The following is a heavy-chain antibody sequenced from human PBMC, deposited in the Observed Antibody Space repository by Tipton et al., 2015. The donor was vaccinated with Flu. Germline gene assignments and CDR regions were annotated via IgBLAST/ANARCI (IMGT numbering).Heavy chain of an antibody. D-gene: IGHD3-10*01. CDR1: GGSISSYY. J-gene: IGHJ6*02. CDR3: ARARFGPGDGMDV. Sequence: TLSLTCTVSGGSISSYYWSWIRQPPGKGLEWIGYVYYRGSTNQKPSLKSRATMSVDTSKNQLYLNLRSLTAADTAVYYCARARFGPGDGMDVWGQGATVIVSS. CDR2: VYYRGST. V-gene: IGHV4-59*01.